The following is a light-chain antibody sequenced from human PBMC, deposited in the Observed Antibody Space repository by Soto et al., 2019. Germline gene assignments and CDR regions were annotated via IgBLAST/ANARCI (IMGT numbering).Light chain of an antibody. CDR3: QQANSFPIT. V-gene: IGKV1-39*01. J-gene: IGKJ5*01. CDR2: AAS. Sequence: DIQMTQSPLSLSASVGDRITITCRASQSISSYLNWYQQKPGKAPKLLIYAASSLQSGVPSRFSGSGSGTDFTLTISSLQPEDFATYYCQQANSFPITFGQGTRLEVK. CDR1: QSISSY.